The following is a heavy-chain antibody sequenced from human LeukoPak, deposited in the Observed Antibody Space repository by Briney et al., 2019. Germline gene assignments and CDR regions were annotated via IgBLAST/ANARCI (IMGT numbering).Heavy chain of an antibody. CDR3: ARAGGLYPDAFDI. CDR1: GFTFSSYS. V-gene: IGHV3-21*01. D-gene: IGHD3-10*01. J-gene: IGHJ3*02. Sequence: GGPLRLSCAASGFTFSSYSMNWVRQAPGKGLEWVSSISSSSSYIYYADSVKGRFTISRDNAKNSLYLQMNSLRAEDTAVYYCARAGGLYPDAFDIWGQGTMVTVSS. CDR2: ISSSSSYI.